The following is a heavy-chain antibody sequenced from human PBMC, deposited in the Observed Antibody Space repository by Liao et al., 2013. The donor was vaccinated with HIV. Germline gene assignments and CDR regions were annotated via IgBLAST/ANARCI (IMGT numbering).Heavy chain of an antibody. V-gene: IGHV4-4*07. Sequence: QVQMQESGPRLVRPSETLSLTCTVSTDSINNYYWSWVRQPAGKGLEWIGRIFTSGTTNYSPSLESRVTMSVDASKNQFSLKLRSVTAADTAVYYCARERIQLWFLGLTSWGQGTLVTVSS. J-gene: IGHJ5*02. D-gene: IGHD5-18*01. CDR2: IFTSGTT. CDR3: ARERIQLWFLGLTS. CDR1: TDSINNYY.